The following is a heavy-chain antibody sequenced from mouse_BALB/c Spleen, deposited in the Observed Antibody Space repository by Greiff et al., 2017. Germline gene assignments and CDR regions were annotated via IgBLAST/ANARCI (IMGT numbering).Heavy chain of an antibody. V-gene: IGHV1-69*02. D-gene: IGHD1-3*01. CDR3: TRGSGRGAMDY. J-gene: IGHJ4*01. CDR2: IYPSDSYT. CDR1: GYTFTSYW. Sequence: QVQLQQPGAELVRPGASVTLSCKASGYTFTSYWINWVKQRPGQGLEWIGNIYPSDSYTNYNQKFKDKATLTVDKSSSTAYMQLSSPTSEDSAVYYCTRGSGRGAMDYWGQGTSVTVSS.